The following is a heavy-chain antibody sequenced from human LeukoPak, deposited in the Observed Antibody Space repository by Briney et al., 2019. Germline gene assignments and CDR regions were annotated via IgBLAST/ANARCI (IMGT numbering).Heavy chain of an antibody. V-gene: IGHV4-59*01. CDR1: GASISSYY. J-gene: IGHJ4*02. CDR3: AREYSSSSGHFDF. Sequence: SETLSLTGTVSGASISSYYWSWIRQPPGKGPEWIGYIYYSGSTSYNPSLKSRVTISLDTSKNQFSLKLSSVTAADTAVYYCAREYSSSSGHFDFWGQGTLVTVSS. D-gene: IGHD6-6*01. CDR2: IYYSGST.